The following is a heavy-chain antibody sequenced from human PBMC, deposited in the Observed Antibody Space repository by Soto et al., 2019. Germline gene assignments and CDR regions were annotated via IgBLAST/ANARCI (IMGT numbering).Heavy chain of an antibody. Sequence: PSETLSLTCTVSGGSVSNSNYYWGWIRQSPGKGLEWIGSVYYRGRSYSKSSAKSRVTISVDTSKNQFSLNLNSVTASDTAVYYCVSQRTSVLTQAYFDYWGPGALVTVSS. CDR2: VYYRGRS. J-gene: IGHJ4*02. D-gene: IGHD2-8*01. CDR3: VSQRTSVLTQAYFDY. CDR1: GGSVSNSNYY. V-gene: IGHV4-39*01.